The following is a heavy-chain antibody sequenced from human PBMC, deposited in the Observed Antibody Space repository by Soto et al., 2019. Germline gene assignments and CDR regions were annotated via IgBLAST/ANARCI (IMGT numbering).Heavy chain of an antibody. D-gene: IGHD6-13*01. J-gene: IGHJ6*02. CDR3: AKEGLQLVQWYYYYGMDV. CDR2: ISGSGGST. CDR1: GFTFSSYA. V-gene: IGHV3-23*01. Sequence: GGSLRLSCAASGFTFSSYAMSWVRQAPGKGLEWVSAISGSGGSTYYADSVKGRFTISRDNSKNTLYLQMNSLRAEDTAVYYCAKEGLQLVQWYYYYGMDVWGQGTTVTVSS.